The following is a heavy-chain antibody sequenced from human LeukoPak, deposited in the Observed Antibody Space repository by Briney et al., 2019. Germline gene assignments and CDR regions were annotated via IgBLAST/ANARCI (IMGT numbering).Heavy chain of an antibody. J-gene: IGHJ5*02. CDR2: IWYDGSNK. Sequence: PGRSLRLSCAASGFTFSSYGMHWVRQAPGKGLEWVAVIWYDGSNKYYADSVKGRFTISRDNSKNTLYLQMNSLRAEDTAVSYCARAGLAYCGGDCYSRWFDPWGQGTLVTVSS. V-gene: IGHV3-33*01. D-gene: IGHD2-21*02. CDR3: ARAGLAYCGGDCYSRWFDP. CDR1: GFTFSSYG.